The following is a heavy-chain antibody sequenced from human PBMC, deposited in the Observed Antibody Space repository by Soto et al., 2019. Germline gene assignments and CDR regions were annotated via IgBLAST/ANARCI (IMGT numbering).Heavy chain of an antibody. CDR3: ARYAGSESYLAY. Sequence: HVQLVQSGGEVKKPGASVKVSCKPSGYTFTNYVISWVRQAPGQGLEYMGWISPFNGHTKYAQKFQGRVTLTTETSTSTAYMELRSLINDDTAVYYCARYAGSESYLAYWGQGTLVSVSS. CDR2: ISPFNGHT. CDR1: GYTFTNYV. D-gene: IGHD1-26*01. J-gene: IGHJ4*02. V-gene: IGHV1-18*01.